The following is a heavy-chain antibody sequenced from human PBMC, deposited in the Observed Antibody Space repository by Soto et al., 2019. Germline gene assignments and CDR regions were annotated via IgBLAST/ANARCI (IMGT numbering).Heavy chain of an antibody. Sequence: PGGSLRLSCAASGFTFSSYGMHWVRQAPGKGLEWVAVISYDGSNKYYADSVKGRFTISRDNSKNTLYLQMNSLRAEDTAVYYCAKDGNERYQLLSWYYYYMDVWGKGTTVTVSS. CDR3: AKDGNERYQLLSWYYYYMDV. J-gene: IGHJ6*03. V-gene: IGHV3-30*18. CDR2: ISYDGSNK. D-gene: IGHD2-2*01. CDR1: GFTFSSYG.